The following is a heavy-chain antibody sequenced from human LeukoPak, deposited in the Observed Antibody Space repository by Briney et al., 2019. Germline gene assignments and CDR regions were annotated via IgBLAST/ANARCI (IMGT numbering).Heavy chain of an antibody. D-gene: IGHD3-16*02. J-gene: IGHJ4*02. V-gene: IGHV4-34*01. CDR3: ARDLRGGDYVWGSYRYTRYFDY. CDR1: GGSFSGYY. Sequence: SETLSHTCAVYGGSFSGYYWSWIRQPPGKGLEWIGEINHSGSTNYNPSLKSRVTISVDTSKNQFSLKLSSVTAADTAVYYCARDLRGGDYVWGSYRYTRYFDYWGQGTLVTVSS. CDR2: INHSGST.